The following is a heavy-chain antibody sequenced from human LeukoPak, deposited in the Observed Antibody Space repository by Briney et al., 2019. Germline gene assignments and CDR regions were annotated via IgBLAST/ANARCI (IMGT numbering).Heavy chain of an antibody. CDR2: IYYSGST. D-gene: IGHD3-22*01. V-gene: IGHV4-59*01. J-gene: IGHJ3*02. Sequence: SSETLSLTCTVSGGSISSYYWSWIRQPPGKGLERIGYIYYSGSTNYNPSLKSRVTISVDTSKNQFSLKLSSVTAADTAVYYCARFPGYYYDSSGYNDAFDTWGQGTMVTVSS. CDR3: ARFPGYYYDSSGYNDAFDT. CDR1: GGSISSYY.